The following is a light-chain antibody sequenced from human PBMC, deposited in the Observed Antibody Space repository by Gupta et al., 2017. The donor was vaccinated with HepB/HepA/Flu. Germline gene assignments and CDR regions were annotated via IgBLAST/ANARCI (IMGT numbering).Light chain of an antibody. CDR3: QQYNSSPYT. V-gene: IGKV3-15*01. J-gene: IGKJ2*01. CDR2: GAS. CDR1: QSVSSN. Sequence: VVMTHSPATLSVSPGERATLPCRASQSVSSNLAWYQQRPGQAPRLLIYGASTRATAIPARFSGSGSGTEFTLTISSLQSEDVAVYYCQQYNSSPYTFGRGTKLEIK.